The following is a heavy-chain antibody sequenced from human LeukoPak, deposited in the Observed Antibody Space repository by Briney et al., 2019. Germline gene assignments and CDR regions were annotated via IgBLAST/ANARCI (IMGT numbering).Heavy chain of an antibody. CDR3: ARRLLGYCSGGSCYSGYFQH. D-gene: IGHD2-15*01. V-gene: IGHV4-38-2*02. Sequence: PSETLSLTCTVSGYSISSGYYWGWIRQSPGKGLEWIGEINHSGSTNSNPSLKSRVTVSVDTSKNLFSLKLSSVTAADTAVYYCARRLLGYCSGGSCYSGYFQHWGQGTLVTVSS. CDR2: INHSGST. J-gene: IGHJ1*01. CDR1: GYSISSGYY.